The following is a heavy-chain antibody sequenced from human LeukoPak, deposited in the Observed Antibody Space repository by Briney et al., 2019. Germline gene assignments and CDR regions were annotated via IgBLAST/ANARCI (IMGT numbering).Heavy chain of an antibody. CDR3: ARLQWETPDY. CDR2: ISSSGSYI. V-gene: IGHV3-21*01. CDR1: GLTFTSHS. D-gene: IGHD1-26*01. Sequence: LGGSLSLSCPASGLTFTSHSMNWVRPAPGKGLEWVSSISSSGSYIHYADSLKGRFIISRDNAKNSLYLQMNSLRAEDTAVYYCARLQWETPDYWGQGTLVTVSS. J-gene: IGHJ4*02.